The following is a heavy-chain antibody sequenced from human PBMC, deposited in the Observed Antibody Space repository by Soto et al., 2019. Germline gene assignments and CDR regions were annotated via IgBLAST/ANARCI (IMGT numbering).Heavy chain of an antibody. V-gene: IGHV4-4*02. D-gene: IGHD2-8*01. Sequence: QVQLQESGPGLVKPSGTLSLTCAVSSGSISSSNWWSWVRQPPVKGLEWIGEIYHSGSTNYNPSLKSRVTISVDKSKNQFSLKLSSVTAAATAVYYCARSPGGSLYGWFDPWGQGTLVTVSS. CDR2: IYHSGST. CDR3: ARSPGGSLYGWFDP. CDR1: SGSISSSNW. J-gene: IGHJ5*02.